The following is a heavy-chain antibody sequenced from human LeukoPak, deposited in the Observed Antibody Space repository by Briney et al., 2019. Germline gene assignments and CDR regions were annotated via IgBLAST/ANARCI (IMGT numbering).Heavy chain of an antibody. Sequence: ASVKVSCKVSGYTLTELSMHWVRQAPGKGLEWMGGFDPEDGETIYAQKFQGRVTMTEDTSTSTAYMDLRSLKSDDTAVYYCARGMATRERGFSVYWGQGTLVTVSS. J-gene: IGHJ4*02. CDR3: ARGMATRERGFSVY. CDR2: FDPEDGET. V-gene: IGHV1-24*01. D-gene: IGHD5-24*01. CDR1: GYTLTELS.